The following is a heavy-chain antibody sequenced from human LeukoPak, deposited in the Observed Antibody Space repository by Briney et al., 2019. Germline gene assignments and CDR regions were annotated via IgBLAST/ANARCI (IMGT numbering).Heavy chain of an antibody. Sequence: ASVKVSCKASGYTFTSYDINWVRQATGQGLEWMGWMNPNSGNTGYAQKFQGRVTMTRNTSISTAYMERSSLRSEDTAVYYCARGRPTYYGSGSYWFDPWGQGTLVTVSS. CDR3: ARGRPTYYGSGSYWFDP. CDR1: GYTFTSYD. D-gene: IGHD3-10*01. J-gene: IGHJ5*02. CDR2: MNPNSGNT. V-gene: IGHV1-8*01.